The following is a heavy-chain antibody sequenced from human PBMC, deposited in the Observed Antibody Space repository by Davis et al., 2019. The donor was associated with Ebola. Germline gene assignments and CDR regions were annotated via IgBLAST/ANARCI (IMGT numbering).Heavy chain of an antibody. CDR3: ARGTTVTTSPFYCYFDL. Sequence: ASVKVSCKAFGYTFTSYGISWVRQAPGQGPEWMGWISGYNGNTDYAQKFQSRVTMTTDTSTSTAYMELRSLTSDDTAVYYCARGTTVTTSPFYCYFDLWSRGTLVTVSS. CDR2: ISGYNGNT. D-gene: IGHD4-17*01. J-gene: IGHJ2*01. CDR1: GYTFTSYG. V-gene: IGHV1-18*01.